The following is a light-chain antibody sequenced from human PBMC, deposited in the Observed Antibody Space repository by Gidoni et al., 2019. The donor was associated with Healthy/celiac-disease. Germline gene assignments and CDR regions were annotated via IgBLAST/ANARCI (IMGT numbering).Light chain of an antibody. J-gene: IGLJ2*01. CDR3: QSYDSSLSGSVI. V-gene: IGLV1-40*01. CDR1: SSNIGAGYD. CDR2: DNS. Sequence: QSVLTQPPSVSGAPGQRVTISCTGSSSNIGAGYDVPWYQQLPGTAPKLLIYDNSNRPSGVPDRFSGSKSGTSASLAITGLQAEDEADYYCQSYDSSLSGSVIFGGGTKLTVL.